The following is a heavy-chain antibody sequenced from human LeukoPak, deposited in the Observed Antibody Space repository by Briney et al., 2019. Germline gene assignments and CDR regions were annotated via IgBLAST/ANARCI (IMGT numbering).Heavy chain of an antibody. CDR2: ISYDESNK. Sequence: GGSLRLSCAASGFTFSRYGMHWVRQAPGKGLEWVAVISYDESNKYYADSVKGRFTISRDISKNTLYLQMDDLTFEDTAMYYCVKSYGAHYLFEYWGQGALVTVSS. CDR3: VKSYGAHYLFEY. CDR1: GFTFSRYG. J-gene: IGHJ4*02. V-gene: IGHV3-30*03. D-gene: IGHD4-17*01.